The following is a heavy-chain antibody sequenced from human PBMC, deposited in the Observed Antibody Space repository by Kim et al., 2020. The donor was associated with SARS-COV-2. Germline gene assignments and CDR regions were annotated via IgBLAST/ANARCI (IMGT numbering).Heavy chain of an antibody. J-gene: IGHJ6*02. CDR1: GFSFSRSG. D-gene: IGHD3-10*01. V-gene: IGHV3-30*03. CDR3: VARSMVRGAGYGMDV. CDR2: ISYDGSNK. Sequence: GGSLRLSCAVSGFSFSRSGMHWVRQAPGKGLEWVAIISYDGSNKEYTDSVKGRFTISRDDAKNTLYLQMNRLREEDTAVYYCVARSMVRGAGYGMDVWGQGTTVTVSS.